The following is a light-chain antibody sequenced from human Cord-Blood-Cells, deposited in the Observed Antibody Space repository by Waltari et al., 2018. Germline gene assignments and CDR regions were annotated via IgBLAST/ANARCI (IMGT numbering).Light chain of an antibody. CDR3: QQYGSSPPT. J-gene: IGKJ1*01. Sequence: EIVLTQSPGTPSLSPGERATLSCRASQSVSSSYLAWYQQKPGQAPRLLINGASSRATGIPDRFSGSGSGTDFTLTISRLEPEDFAVYYCQQYGSSPPTFGQGTKVEIK. CDR1: QSVSSSY. CDR2: GAS. V-gene: IGKV3-20*01.